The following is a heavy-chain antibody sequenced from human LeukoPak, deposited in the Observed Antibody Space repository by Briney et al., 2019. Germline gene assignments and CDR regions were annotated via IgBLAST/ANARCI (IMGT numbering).Heavy chain of an antibody. CDR1: GGSVSSGSYY. Sequence: ASETLSLTCTVSGGSVSSGSYYWSWIRQPPGKGLEWIGYIYYSGSTNYNPSLKSRVTISVDTSKNQFSLKLSSVTAADTAVYYCARASTTVTTSSYYYGMDVWGQGTTVTVS. CDR2: IYYSGST. V-gene: IGHV4-61*01. J-gene: IGHJ6*02. D-gene: IGHD4-17*01. CDR3: ARASTTVTTSSYYYGMDV.